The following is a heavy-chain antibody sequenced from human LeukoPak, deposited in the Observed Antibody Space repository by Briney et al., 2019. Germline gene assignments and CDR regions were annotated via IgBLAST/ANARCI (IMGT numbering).Heavy chain of an antibody. D-gene: IGHD5-24*01. CDR2: IYTSGST. Sequence: SETLSLTCTVSGGSISSYYWSWIRQPPGKGLEWIGYIYTSGSTNYNPSLKSRVTISVDTSKNQFSLRLTSVTAADTAVYYCARHTGGYNPSQYWGQGTLVTVPS. J-gene: IGHJ1*01. CDR3: ARHTGGYNPSQY. V-gene: IGHV4-4*09. CDR1: GGSISSYY.